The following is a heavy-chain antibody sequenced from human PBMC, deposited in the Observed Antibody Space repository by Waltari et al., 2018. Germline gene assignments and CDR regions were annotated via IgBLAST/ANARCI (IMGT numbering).Heavy chain of an antibody. CDR3: ARMGYSSGWPEFDY. J-gene: IGHJ4*02. D-gene: IGHD6-19*01. CDR1: GGSISSYY. Sequence: QVQLQESGPGLVKPSETLSLTCTVSGGSISSYYWSWIRQPAGKGLEWIGRIYTSGRTNYNPSLKSRVTSSVDTSKNQLSLKLSSVTAADTAVYYCARMGYSSGWPEFDYWGQGTLVTVSS. V-gene: IGHV4-4*07. CDR2: IYTSGRT.